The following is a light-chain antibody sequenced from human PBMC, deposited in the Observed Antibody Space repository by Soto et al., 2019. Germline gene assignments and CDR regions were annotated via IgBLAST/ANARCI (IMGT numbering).Light chain of an antibody. CDR3: QQSYSTPST. V-gene: IGKV1-39*01. J-gene: IGKJ4*01. CDR2: AAS. Sequence: DIQMTQSPSSLSASVGDRVTITCRASQSISGYLNWYQQKPGKAPKLLIYAASSLQSGVPSRFSSSGSGTDFTLTISSLQPEDFATYYCQQSYSTPSTFGGGTKVEIK. CDR1: QSISGY.